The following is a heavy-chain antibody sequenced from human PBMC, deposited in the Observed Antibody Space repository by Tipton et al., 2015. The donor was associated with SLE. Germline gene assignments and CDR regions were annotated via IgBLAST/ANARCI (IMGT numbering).Heavy chain of an antibody. CDR2: MYYSGST. Sequence: TLSLTCTVSGGSIRTYYWSWIRQTPGKGLEWIGYMYYSGSTNYNPSLESRVTISVDRSKNQFSLNLSSVTAADTAVYYCARDEYRYDTTGYHLLGHFDFWGQGTLVTVSS. CDR3: ARDEYRYDTTGYHLLGHFDF. J-gene: IGHJ4*02. V-gene: IGHV4-59*12. D-gene: IGHD3-22*01. CDR1: GGSIRTYY.